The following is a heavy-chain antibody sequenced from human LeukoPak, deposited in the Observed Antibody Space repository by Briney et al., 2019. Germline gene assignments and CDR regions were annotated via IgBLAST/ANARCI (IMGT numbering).Heavy chain of an antibody. CDR2: IYYSGST. CDR1: GGSISSYY. J-gene: IGHJ4*02. CDR3: ARKLPYYYDSSGYYPLFDY. D-gene: IGHD3-22*01. V-gene: IGHV4-59*06. Sequence: SETLSLTCTVSGGSISSYYWSWIRQHPGKGLEWIGYIYYSGSTYYNPSLKSRVTISVDTSKNQFSLKLSSVTAADTAVYYCARKLPYYYDSSGYYPLFDYWGQGTLVTVSS.